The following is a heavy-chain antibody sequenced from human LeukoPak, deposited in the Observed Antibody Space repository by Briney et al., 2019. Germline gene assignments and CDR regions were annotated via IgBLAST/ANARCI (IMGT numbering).Heavy chain of an antibody. CDR2: IYYSGST. V-gene: IGHV4-39*01. D-gene: IGHD6-19*01. CDR3: ARAWGSGWCTWFDP. CDR1: GASVSGNSYY. J-gene: IGHJ5*02. Sequence: SETLSLTCTVSGASVSGNSYYWGWIRQPPGKGLEWIGNIYYSGSTHYNPSLKSRVTMSVDTSKNQFSLRLNSVTAADTAVYYCARAWGSGWCTWFDPWGQGTLVTVSS.